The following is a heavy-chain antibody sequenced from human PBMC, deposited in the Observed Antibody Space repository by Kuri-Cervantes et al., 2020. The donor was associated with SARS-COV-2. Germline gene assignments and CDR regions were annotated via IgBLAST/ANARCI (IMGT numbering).Heavy chain of an antibody. D-gene: IGHD4-17*01. J-gene: IGHJ4*02. CDR3: ARDSGVDYGDYYFDY. V-gene: IGHV3-23*01. Sequence: GESLKISCAASGFTFSSYSMSWVRQAPGKGLEWVSAISGSGASTYYADSVKGRFTISRDNSKNTLYLQMNNLRAEDTAVYYCARDSGVDYGDYYFDYWGQGTPVTVSS. CDR2: ISGSGAST. CDR1: GFTFSSYS.